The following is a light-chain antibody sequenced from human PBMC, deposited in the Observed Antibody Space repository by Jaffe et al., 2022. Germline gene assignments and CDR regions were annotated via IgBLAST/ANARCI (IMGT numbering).Light chain of an antibody. CDR3: QHYNNWPPYT. CDR2: GAS. Sequence: EIVMTQSPATLSVSPAERATLSCRASQSVGSNLAWYQQKPGQAPRLLIYGASTRATGIPARFSGSGSGTEFTLTISSLQSEDFAVYYCQHYNNWPPYTFGQGTKLEIK. V-gene: IGKV3-15*01. J-gene: IGKJ2*01. CDR1: QSVGSN.